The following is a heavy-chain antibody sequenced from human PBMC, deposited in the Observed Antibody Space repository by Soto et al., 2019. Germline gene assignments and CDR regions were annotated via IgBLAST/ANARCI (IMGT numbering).Heavy chain of an antibody. CDR1: GGSLSSSSYY. Sequence: SETLSLTCTVSGGSLSSSSYYWGWIRQPPGKGLEWIGSIYYSGSTYYNPSLKSRVTISVDTSKNQFSLKLSSVTAADTAVYYCARLARGGINWGQGTLVTVSS. V-gene: IGHV4-39*01. CDR2: IYYSGST. CDR3: ARLARGGIN. D-gene: IGHD3-16*01. J-gene: IGHJ4*02.